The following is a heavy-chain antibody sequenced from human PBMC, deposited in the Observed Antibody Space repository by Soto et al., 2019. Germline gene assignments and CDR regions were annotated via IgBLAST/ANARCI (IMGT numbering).Heavy chain of an antibody. CDR2: IIPIFGTA. CDR1: GGTFSSYA. Sequence: QVQLVQSGAEVKKPGSSVKVSCKASGGTFSSYASSWVRQAPGQGLEWMGGIIPIFGTANYAQKFQGRVTITSDESTSTAYMELSSLRSEETAVYYCARGGDGSNQPAFGYWGQGTLVTVSS. J-gene: IGHJ4*02. CDR3: ARGGDGSNQPAFGY. V-gene: IGHV1-69*01. D-gene: IGHD2-2*01.